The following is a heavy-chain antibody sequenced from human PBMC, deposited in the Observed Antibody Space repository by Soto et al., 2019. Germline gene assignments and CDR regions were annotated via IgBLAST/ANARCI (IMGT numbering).Heavy chain of an antibody. CDR2: ISFDGTNK. J-gene: IGHJ4*02. D-gene: IGHD3-22*01. CDR1: GFTFSNYA. Sequence: GGSLRLSCAASGFTFSNYAMHWVRQAPGKGLEWVTLISFDGTNKYYAGSVKGRFTISRDNSKNTLSLQMNSLRPEDTAVYYCARGRSGTYYYASFDYWGQGT. CDR3: ARGRSGTYYYASFDY. V-gene: IGHV3-30-3*01.